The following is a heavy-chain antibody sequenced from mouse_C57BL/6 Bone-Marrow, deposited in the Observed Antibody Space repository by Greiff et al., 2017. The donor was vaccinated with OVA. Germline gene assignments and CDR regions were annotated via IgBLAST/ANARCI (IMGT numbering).Heavy chain of an antibody. Sequence: VQLQQSGPELVKPGASVKISCKASGYSFTSYYIHWVKQRPGQGLEWIGWIYPGSGNTKYNEKFKGKATLTADTSSSTAYMQLSSLTSEDSAVYYCARSESSSAWFAYWGQGTLVTVSA. CDR3: ARSESSSAWFAY. CDR2: IYPGSGNT. CDR1: GYSFTSYY. D-gene: IGHD1-1*01. J-gene: IGHJ3*01. V-gene: IGHV1-66*01.